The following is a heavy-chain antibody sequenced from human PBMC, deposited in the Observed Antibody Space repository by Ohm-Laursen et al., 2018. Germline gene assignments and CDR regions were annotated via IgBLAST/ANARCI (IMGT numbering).Heavy chain of an antibody. CDR2: SRHKENNYST. CDR3: AKFNADYP. Sequence: SLRLSCSASGFNLTDHYMDWVRQAPGKGLEWVGRSRHKENNYSTVYAASVRGRFTNSKDESKNEMYLQMKSLKTGDTAVYYCAKFNADYPWGQGTLVSVSS. J-gene: IGHJ4*02. V-gene: IGHV3-72*01. CDR1: GFNLTDHY. D-gene: IGHD4-17*01.